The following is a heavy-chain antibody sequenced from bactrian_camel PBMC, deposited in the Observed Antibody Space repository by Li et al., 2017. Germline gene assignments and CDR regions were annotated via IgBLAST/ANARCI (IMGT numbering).Heavy chain of an antibody. V-gene: IGHV3S40*01. D-gene: IGHD2*01. J-gene: IGHJ6*01. CDR1: GYTLSSGC. CDR3: AARGPYCYTKLSVRDFTY. CDR2: IATGSGNT. Sequence: VQLVESGGGSVQVGGSLRLSCAVSGYTLSSGCMGWFRQTPGKQREGVARIATGSGNTYYADSVRGRFTISQDNAKNTVYLQMNSLKPEDTAMYYCAARGPYCYTKLSVRDFTYWGQGTQVTVS.